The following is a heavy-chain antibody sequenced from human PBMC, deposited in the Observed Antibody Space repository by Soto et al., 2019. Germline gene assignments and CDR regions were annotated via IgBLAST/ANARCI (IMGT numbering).Heavy chain of an antibody. V-gene: IGHV3-21*06. Sequence: XESLTLSFAASGFTVTRYSMNWVRQAPGKGLEWVSSISSTTNYIYYGDSMKGRFTISRDNAKNSLYLEMNSLRAEDTAVYYCARESEDLTSNFDYWRQGTLVTVSS. J-gene: IGHJ4*02. CDR2: ISSTTNYI. CDR3: ARESEDLTSNFDY. CDR1: GFTVTRYS.